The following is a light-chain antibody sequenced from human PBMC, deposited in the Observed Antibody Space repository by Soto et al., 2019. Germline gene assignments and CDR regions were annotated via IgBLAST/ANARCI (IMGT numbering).Light chain of an antibody. CDR1: QSVSSK. Sequence: ERVLTQSPGTLSVSPGERATLSCRASQSVSSKLAWYQQKPGQAPRLLFYGASTGATGIPARFSGSGSETEFTLSIRSRQSEDCAVYYCQQYNNWPGTFGQGTKVEIK. V-gene: IGKV3-15*01. CDR3: QQYNNWPGT. J-gene: IGKJ1*01. CDR2: GAS.